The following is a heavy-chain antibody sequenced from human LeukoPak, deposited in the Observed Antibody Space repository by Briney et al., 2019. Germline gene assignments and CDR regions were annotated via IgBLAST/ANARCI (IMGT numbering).Heavy chain of an antibody. V-gene: IGHV3-48*01. CDR1: GFTFNTYA. CDR3: AREFSGIDY. CDR2: ISSSSSTI. Sequence: GGSLRLSCAASGFTFNTYAMSWVRQAPGKGLEWVSYISSSSSTIYYADSVKGRFTISRDNAKNSLYLQMNSLRAEDTAVYYCAREFSGIDYWGQGTLVTVSS. J-gene: IGHJ4*02. D-gene: IGHD3-10*01.